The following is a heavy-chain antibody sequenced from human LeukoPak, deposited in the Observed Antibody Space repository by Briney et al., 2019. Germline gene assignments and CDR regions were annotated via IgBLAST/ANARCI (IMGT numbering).Heavy chain of an antibody. V-gene: IGHV3-23*01. D-gene: IGHD4-23*01. J-gene: IGHJ4*02. Sequence: GGALRLSCAASGFTFSSYVMSWVRQAPGKGLEGVSAISGSGGSKYYAVSVKGRFNISRDNSKNTLYLQMNSLRAEDTAVYYCAKPKKMTTVVTAYFDYWGQGTLVTVSS. CDR3: AKPKKMTTVVTAYFDY. CDR1: GFTFSSYV. CDR2: ISGSGGSK.